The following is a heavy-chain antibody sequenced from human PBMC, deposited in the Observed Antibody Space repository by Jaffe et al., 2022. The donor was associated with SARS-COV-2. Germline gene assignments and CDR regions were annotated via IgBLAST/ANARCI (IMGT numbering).Heavy chain of an antibody. V-gene: IGHV3-30*18. CDR3: AKSLSGNYYYGMDV. CDR2: ISYDGSNK. D-gene: IGHD3-10*01. CDR1: GFTFSSYG. Sequence: QVQLVESGGGVVQPGRSLRLSCAASGFTFSSYGMHWVRQAPGKGLEWVAVISYDGSNKYYADSVKGRFTISRDNSKNTLYLQMNSLRAEDTAVYYCAKSLSGNYYYGMDVWGQGTTVTVSS. J-gene: IGHJ6*02.